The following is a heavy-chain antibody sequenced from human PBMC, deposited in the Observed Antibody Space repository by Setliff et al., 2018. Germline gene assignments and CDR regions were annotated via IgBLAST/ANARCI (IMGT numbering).Heavy chain of an antibody. D-gene: IGHD3-3*01. CDR3: ARVPRLEWLLPTFDS. Sequence: GASVKVSCKASGGTLDSYSFTWLRQAPGQGLEWVGGFTPILLTPNYAQKFQGRITITADKSTSTAYMELSGLRSDDTAVYYCARVPRLEWLLPTFDSWGQGTLVTVSS. CDR1: GGTLDSYS. V-gene: IGHV1-69*06. CDR2: FTPILLTP. J-gene: IGHJ4*02.